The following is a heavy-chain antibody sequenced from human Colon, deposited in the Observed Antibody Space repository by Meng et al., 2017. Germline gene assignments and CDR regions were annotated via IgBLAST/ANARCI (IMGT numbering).Heavy chain of an antibody. CDR2: IVPNSGDT. J-gene: IGHJ4*02. V-gene: IGHV1-2*02. Sequence: QGQRVQSGTEVKRPGASVKVSCKASGYTFSDCYIHWVRQAPGQGLEWMGWIVPNSGDTNYAQKFQGRVTMTRDTSISTTYMELSRLTSDDTAVYYCARSTPSFDYWGQGTLVTVSS. CDR1: GYTFSDCY. D-gene: IGHD2-15*01. CDR3: ARSTPSFDY.